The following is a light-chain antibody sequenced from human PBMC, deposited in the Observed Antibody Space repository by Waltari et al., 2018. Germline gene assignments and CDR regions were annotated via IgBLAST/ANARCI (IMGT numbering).Light chain of an antibody. J-gene: IGLJ3*02. CDR2: GNN. Sequence: QSVLPQPPSVSGAPGQRVTISCTGSSSNIGAGYHVHWYQQLPGTVPKLLIDGNNNRPSGVPDRFSGSKSGTSASLAITGLQAEDEGDYYCQSYDRSLSGWVFGGGTKLTVL. CDR1: SSNIGAGYH. V-gene: IGLV1-40*01. CDR3: QSYDRSLSGWV.